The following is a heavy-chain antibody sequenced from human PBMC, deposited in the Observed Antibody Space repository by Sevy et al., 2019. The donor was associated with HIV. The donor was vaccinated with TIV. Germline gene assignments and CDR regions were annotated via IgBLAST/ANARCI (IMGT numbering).Heavy chain of an antibody. D-gene: IGHD3-22*01. CDR1: GFTFTTYW. CDR2: INRDGTQK. V-gene: IGHV3-7*01. Sequence: GGSLRLSCAASGFTFTTYWMIWIRQAPGKGLEWVANINRDGTQKYYADSRKDRFTISRDNAENSLYLQMDSLRAEITALYYCARESSGPSVVDLWGQGTLVTVSS. CDR3: ARESSGPSVVDL. J-gene: IGHJ5*02.